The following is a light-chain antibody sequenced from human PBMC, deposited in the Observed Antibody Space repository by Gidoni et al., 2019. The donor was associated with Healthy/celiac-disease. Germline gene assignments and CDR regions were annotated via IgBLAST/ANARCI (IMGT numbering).Light chain of an antibody. J-gene: IGKJ5*01. Sequence: DIQMTQSPSTLSASVVDRVTITCRASQSISSWFAWYQQKPGKAPQLLIYDASSLESGVPSRFSGSGSGTEFTLTISSLQPDDFATYYCQQYNSYSITFGQGTRLEIK. CDR2: DAS. CDR1: QSISSW. CDR3: QQYNSYSIT. V-gene: IGKV1-5*01.